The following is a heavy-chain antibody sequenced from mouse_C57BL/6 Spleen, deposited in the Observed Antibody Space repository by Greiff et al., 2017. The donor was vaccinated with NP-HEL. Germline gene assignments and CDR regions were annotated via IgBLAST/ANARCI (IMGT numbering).Heavy chain of an antibody. D-gene: IGHD2-5*01. J-gene: IGHJ3*01. CDR2: ISDGGSYT. CDR1: GLTFSSYA. CDR3: AREDSNYVFAY. V-gene: IGHV5-4*01. Sequence: EVMLVESGGGLVKPGGSLKLSCAASGLTFSSYAMSWVRQTPEKRLEWVATISDGGSYTYYPDNVKGRFTISRDNAKNNLYLQMSHLKSEDTAMYYCAREDSNYVFAYWGQGTLVTVSA.